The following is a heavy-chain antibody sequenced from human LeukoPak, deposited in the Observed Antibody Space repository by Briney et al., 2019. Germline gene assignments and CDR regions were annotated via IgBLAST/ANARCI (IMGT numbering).Heavy chain of an antibody. CDR1: GGSVSSGDYY. Sequence: SQTLSLTCTVSGGSVSSGDYYWSWIRQPAGEGLERIGRIYPSGNTNYNPSLKSRVTISMDTSKNRISLKVTSVTAADTAVYYCARCGASSSWPYYYYYYMDVWGKGTTVTVSS. V-gene: IGHV4-61*02. CDR2: IYPSGNT. D-gene: IGHD6-13*01. CDR3: ARCGASSSWPYYYYYYMDV. J-gene: IGHJ6*03.